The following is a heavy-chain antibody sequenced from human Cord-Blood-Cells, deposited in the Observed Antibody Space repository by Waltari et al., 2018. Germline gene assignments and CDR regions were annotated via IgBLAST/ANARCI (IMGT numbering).Heavy chain of an antibody. Sequence: EVQLVESGGGLVKPGGSLSLSCAASGFTFSSYSLNWVRQAPGKGLEWVSSISSSSSYIYYADSVKGRFTISRDNAKNSLYLQMNSLRAEDTAVYYCARGGGYCSSTSCYYFDYWGQGTLVTVSS. J-gene: IGHJ4*02. V-gene: IGHV3-21*01. CDR2: ISSSSSYI. CDR1: GFTFSSYS. D-gene: IGHD2-2*01. CDR3: ARGGGYCSSTSCYYFDY.